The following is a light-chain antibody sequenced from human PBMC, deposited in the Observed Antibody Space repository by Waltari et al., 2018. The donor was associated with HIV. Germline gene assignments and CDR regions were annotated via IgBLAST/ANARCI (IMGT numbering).Light chain of an antibody. CDR2: DVN. V-gene: IGLV2-11*01. CDR1: SSDVGAYNY. CDR3: CSYAGSYTDV. Sequence: QSALTQPRSVSGSPGQSVTISCTGTSSDVGAYNYVSWYQQHPGKAPKLMIYDVNKRPSGVPYRFSGSKSGNTASLTISGLQAEDEADYYCCSYAGSYTDVYGTGTKVTVL. J-gene: IGLJ1*01.